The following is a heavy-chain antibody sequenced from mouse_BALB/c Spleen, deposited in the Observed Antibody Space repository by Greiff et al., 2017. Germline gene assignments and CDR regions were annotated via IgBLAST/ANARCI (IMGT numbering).Heavy chain of an antibody. CDR3: ARDQEGEYSNYFAY. Sequence: EVKLVESGGGLVKPGGSLKLSCAASGFTFSDYYMYWVRQTPEKRLEWVATISDGGSYTYYPDSVKGRFTISRDNAKNNLYLQMSSLKSEDTAMYYCARDQEGEYSNYFAYWGQGTLVTVSA. V-gene: IGHV5-4*02. J-gene: IGHJ3*01. CDR1: GFTFSDYY. D-gene: IGHD2-5*01. CDR2: ISDGGSYT.